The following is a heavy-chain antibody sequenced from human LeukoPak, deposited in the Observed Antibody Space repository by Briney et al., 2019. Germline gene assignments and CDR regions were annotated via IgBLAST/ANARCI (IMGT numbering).Heavy chain of an antibody. Sequence: GGSLRLSCTASGFTFGDYAMSWVRQAPGKGLEWVSTIYSGGSTYYADSVTGRFTISRDNSKNTLYLQMNSLRAEDTAVYYCARDGAVLTGYYDYWGQGTLVTVSS. CDR1: GFTFGDYA. V-gene: IGHV3-66*01. CDR3: ARDGAVLTGYYDY. D-gene: IGHD3-9*01. CDR2: IYSGGST. J-gene: IGHJ4*02.